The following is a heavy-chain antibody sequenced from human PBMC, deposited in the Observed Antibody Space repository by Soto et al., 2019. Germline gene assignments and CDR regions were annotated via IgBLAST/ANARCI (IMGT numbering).Heavy chain of an antibody. CDR3: AVPGPAGL. J-gene: IGHJ2*01. CDR2: VYHNGNT. CDR1: GGSIRSYF. Sequence: QMQLQASGPGLVKPSETLSLTCTVSGGSIRSYFWSWIRQAPGKKLEGLGYVYHNGNTNYNPSLRGRLTLSVDTSNNRLSLNLKSVTAADAAVYYCAVPGPAGLWGRGTLVTVAS. D-gene: IGHD7-27*01. V-gene: IGHV4-59*01.